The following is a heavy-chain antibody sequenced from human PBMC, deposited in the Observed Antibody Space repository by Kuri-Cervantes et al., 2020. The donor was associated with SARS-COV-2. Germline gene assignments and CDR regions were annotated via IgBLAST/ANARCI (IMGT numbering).Heavy chain of an antibody. D-gene: IGHD3-10*01. CDR2: INPDTGNA. J-gene: IGHJ3*02. V-gene: IGHV1-8*02. CDR3: VGELLDAFDI. CDR1: GYTFTTSD. Sequence: ASVKVSCKASGYTFTTSDINWVRQATGQGLEWMGWINPDTGNAGYAQKFQGRVTVTRDTSTSTAFMELSSLRSDDTAVYYCVGELLDAFDIWGQGTMVTVSS.